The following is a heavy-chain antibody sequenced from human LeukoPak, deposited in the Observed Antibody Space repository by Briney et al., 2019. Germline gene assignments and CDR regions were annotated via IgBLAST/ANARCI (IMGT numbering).Heavy chain of an antibody. CDR3: ARAPFDY. J-gene: IGHJ4*02. Sequence: HSGGSLRLSCAASGFTFSSYSMNWVRQAPGKGLEWVSYISFSGSTIYYADSVKGRFIISRDSAKNSLYLQMNSLRAEDTAVYYCARAPFDYWGQGTLVTFSS. CDR1: GFTFSSYS. V-gene: IGHV3-48*01. CDR2: ISFSGSTI.